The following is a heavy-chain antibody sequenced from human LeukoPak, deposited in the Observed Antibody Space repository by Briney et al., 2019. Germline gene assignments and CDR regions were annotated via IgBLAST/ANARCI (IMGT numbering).Heavy chain of an antibody. V-gene: IGHV3-48*04. CDR1: GFTFSSYS. Sequence: PGGSLRLSCAASGFTFSSYSMNWVRQAPGKGLEWVSYISSSGSTIYYADSVKGRFTISRDNAKNSLYLQMNSLRAEDTAVYYCARVKGPSRPNYGGWDYWGQGTLVTVSS. CDR3: ARVKGPSRPNYGGWDY. D-gene: IGHD4-23*01. J-gene: IGHJ4*02. CDR2: ISSSGSTI.